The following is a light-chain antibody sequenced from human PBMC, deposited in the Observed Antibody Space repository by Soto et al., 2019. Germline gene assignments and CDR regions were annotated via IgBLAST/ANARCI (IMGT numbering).Light chain of an antibody. V-gene: IGKV1-12*01. CDR1: QGISSW. CDR2: SAS. Sequence: DILLTQSPSSASAFVGDRVTITCRASQGISSWLAWYQQKPVKAPKLLIYSASSLQSGVLSRFSGSGSVTDFTLTMSTLQLEDFAAYYCLQSDSFPHTFGQGTKLEIK. J-gene: IGKJ2*01. CDR3: LQSDSFPHT.